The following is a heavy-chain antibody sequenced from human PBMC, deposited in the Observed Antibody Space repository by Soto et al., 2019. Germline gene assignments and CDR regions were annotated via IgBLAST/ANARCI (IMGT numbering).Heavy chain of an antibody. Sequence: QVQLVQSGAEVKKPGASVQVSCKTSGYTFTSYDINWVRQAPGQGLEWMGGIIPTFGTVNYAQKFQGRVTITADDSTSTAYMELSSLTSKDTAVYYCARSMARGLSQYNWSDPWGQGTLVTVSS. CDR2: IIPTFGTV. J-gene: IGHJ5*02. V-gene: IGHV1-69*01. D-gene: IGHD3-10*01. CDR1: GYTFTSYD. CDR3: ARSMARGLSQYNWSDP.